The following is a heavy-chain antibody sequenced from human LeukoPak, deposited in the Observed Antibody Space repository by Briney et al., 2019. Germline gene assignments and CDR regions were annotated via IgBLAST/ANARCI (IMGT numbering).Heavy chain of an antibody. CDR3: AKAGTTLYYFDY. CDR2: IWYDGSNK. J-gene: IGHJ4*02. D-gene: IGHD1/OR15-1a*01. V-gene: IGHV3-33*06. Sequence: QTGGSLRLSCAASGFTFSSYGMHWVRQARGKGLEWVAVIWYDGSNKYYADSVEGRFTISRDNSKNTLYLQMNSLRAEDTAVYYCAKAGTTLYYFDYWGQGTLVTVSS. CDR1: GFTFSSYG.